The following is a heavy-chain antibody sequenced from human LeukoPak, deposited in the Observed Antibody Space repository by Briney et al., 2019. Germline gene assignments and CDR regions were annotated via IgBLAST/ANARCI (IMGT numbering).Heavy chain of an antibody. D-gene: IGHD6-6*01. CDR1: GFSFRSYS. CDR2: ISSGSTYI. J-gene: IGHJ3*02. Sequence: GGSLRLSCAASGFSFRSYSMNWVRQAPGKGREWVSFISSGSTYIYYADSMKGRFTISRDNAKNSLFLQMNSLRGEDTAVYYCARIPYSSSLTDAFDIWGQGTMVTVYS. V-gene: IGHV3-21*01. CDR3: ARIPYSSSLTDAFDI.